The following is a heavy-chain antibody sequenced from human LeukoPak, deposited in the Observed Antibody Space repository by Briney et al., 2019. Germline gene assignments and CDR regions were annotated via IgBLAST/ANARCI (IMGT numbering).Heavy chain of an antibody. Sequence: SGPTLTKPTQTLTLTCTFSGFSLSTSGVGVGWVRQPPVKALEWLALIYWDDDKRYSPALKSRLTITKDTTKNQVVLTMTNMNPVDTATYYCARFSGYQNWFDPWGQGTLVTVSS. V-gene: IGHV2-5*02. J-gene: IGHJ5*02. CDR2: IYWDDDK. CDR1: GFSLSTSGVG. D-gene: IGHD5-12*01. CDR3: ARFSGYQNWFDP.